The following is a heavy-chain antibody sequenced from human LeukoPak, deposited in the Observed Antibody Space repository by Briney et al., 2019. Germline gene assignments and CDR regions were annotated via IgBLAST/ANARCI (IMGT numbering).Heavy chain of an antibody. V-gene: IGHV3-23*01. J-gene: IGHJ1*01. CDR2: ISGSGGSI. CDR1: GFTFIGYA. Sequence: GGSLRLSCAASGFTFIGYAMSWVRQAPGKGLEWVSSISGSGGSIYYADSVKGRFTVSRDNSKSTLYLQMNTLRAEDTAVYYCAKDEDARPMYFQDWGQGTLVTVSS. D-gene: IGHD2-2*01. CDR3: AKDEDARPMYFQD.